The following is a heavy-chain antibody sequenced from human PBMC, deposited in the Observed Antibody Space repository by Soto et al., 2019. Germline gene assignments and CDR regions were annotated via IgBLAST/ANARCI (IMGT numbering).Heavy chain of an antibody. D-gene: IGHD6-13*01. CDR1: GGTFSNYA. J-gene: IGHJ5*02. CDR2: IIPIFGTA. Sequence: SLKVSCKTSGGTFSNYAISWVRQAPGQGLEWMGGIIPIFGTANYAQKFQGRVTITADESTSTAYMELSSLRSEDTAVYYCARVSGWSNWFDPWGQGTLVTVSS. CDR3: ARVSGWSNWFDP. V-gene: IGHV1-69*01.